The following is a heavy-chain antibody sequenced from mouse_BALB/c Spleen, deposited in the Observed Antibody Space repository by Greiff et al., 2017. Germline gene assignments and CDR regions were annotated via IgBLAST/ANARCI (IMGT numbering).Heavy chain of an antibody. Sequence: QVQLQQPGAELVRPGASVKLSCKASGYTFTSYWINWVKQRPGQGLEWIGNIYPSDSYTNYNQKFKDKATLTVDKSSSTAYMQLSSPTSEDSAVYYCTRDGSSLFDYWGQGTTLTVSS. CDR3: TRDGSSLFDY. CDR2: IYPSDSYT. D-gene: IGHD1-1*01. J-gene: IGHJ2*01. V-gene: IGHV1-69*02. CDR1: GYTFTSYW.